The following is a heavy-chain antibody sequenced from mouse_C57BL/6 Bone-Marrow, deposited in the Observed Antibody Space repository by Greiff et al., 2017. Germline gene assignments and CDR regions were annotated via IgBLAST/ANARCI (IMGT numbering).Heavy chain of an antibody. D-gene: IGHD1-1*01. CDR3: ARSYD. CDR2: IYPRSGNT. V-gene: IGHV1-81*01. J-gene: IGHJ2*01. CDR1: GYTFTSYG. Sequence: QVQLQHSGAELARPGASVKLSCKASGYTFTSYGISWVKQRTGQGLEWIGEIYPRSGNTYYNEKFKGKATLTADKSSSTAYMELRSLTSEDSAVYFCARSYDWGQGTTLTVSS.